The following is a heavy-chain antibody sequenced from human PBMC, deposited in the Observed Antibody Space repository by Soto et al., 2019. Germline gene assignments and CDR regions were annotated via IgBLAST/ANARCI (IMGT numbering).Heavy chain of an antibody. CDR3: ARGGYGDYGDYYYGMDV. Sequence: QVQLVQSGAEVKKPGSSVKVSCKASGGTFSSYAISWVRQAPGQGLEWMGGIIPIFGTANYAQKFQGRVTLTADESTSTAYMELSSLRSEDTAVYYCARGGYGDYGDYYYGMDVWGQGTTVTVSS. V-gene: IGHV1-69*12. J-gene: IGHJ6*02. CDR2: IIPIFGTA. CDR1: GGTFSSYA. D-gene: IGHD4-17*01.